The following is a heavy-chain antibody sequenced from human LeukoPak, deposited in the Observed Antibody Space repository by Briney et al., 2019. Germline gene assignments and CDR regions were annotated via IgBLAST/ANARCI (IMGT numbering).Heavy chain of an antibody. CDR1: GFTFSTYW. CDR2: INTDGSTT. CDR3: ARGTMIGEY. D-gene: IGHD3-10*02. Sequence: GGSLRLSCAASGFTFSTYWMHWVRQAPGKGLVWVSRINTDGSTTGYADSVKGRFTISRDNAKNTLYLQMSSLRAEDTAVYYCARGTMIGEYWGQGTLVTVSA. V-gene: IGHV3-74*01. J-gene: IGHJ4*02.